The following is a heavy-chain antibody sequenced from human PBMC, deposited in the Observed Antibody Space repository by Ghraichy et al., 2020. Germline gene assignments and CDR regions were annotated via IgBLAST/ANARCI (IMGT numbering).Heavy chain of an antibody. V-gene: IGHV4-39*01. J-gene: IGHJ3*02. CDR2: ISYSGET. CDR3: ARHPLYYDVLGGTFDI. D-gene: IGHD3-9*01. CDR1: GGSISSGKYY. Sequence: SETLSLTCTVSGGSISSGKYYWGWLRQPPGKGLEWIGSISYSGETFYSPSLKSRLTISADTSTTQFSLELTSVTAADTAVYYCARHPLYYDVLGGTFDIWGQGTLVTVSS.